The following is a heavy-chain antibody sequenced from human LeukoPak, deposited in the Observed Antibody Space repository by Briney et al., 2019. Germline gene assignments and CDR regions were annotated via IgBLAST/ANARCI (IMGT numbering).Heavy chain of an antibody. CDR1: GFTFDDYD. J-gene: IGHJ3*01. CDR2: ISWNSHSI. CDR3: AKDVSLGIVAEPVAMVSPLDV. D-gene: IGHD2-2*01. Sequence: PGRSLRLSCAASGFTFDDYDMHWVRQAPGKGLEWVSGISWNSHSIAYADSVKGRFTISRDNAKNSLYLQMNSLRAEDTALYYCAKDVSLGIVAEPVAMVSPLDVWGQGTMVTVS. V-gene: IGHV3-9*01.